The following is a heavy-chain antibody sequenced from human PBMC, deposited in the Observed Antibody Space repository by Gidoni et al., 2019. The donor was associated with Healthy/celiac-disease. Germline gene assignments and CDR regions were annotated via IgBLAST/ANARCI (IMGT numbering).Heavy chain of an antibody. CDR1: GGSFSGYY. Sequence: QVQLQQWGAGLLKPSETLSLTCAVYGGSFSGYYWSWIRQPPGKGLEWNGEINHSGSTNYNPSLKSRVTISVDTSKNQFSLKLSSVTAADTAVYYCARMVYYGSGSYYADAFDIWGQGTMVTVSS. CDR3: ARMVYYGSGSYYADAFDI. CDR2: INHSGST. D-gene: IGHD3-10*01. J-gene: IGHJ3*02. V-gene: IGHV4-34*01.